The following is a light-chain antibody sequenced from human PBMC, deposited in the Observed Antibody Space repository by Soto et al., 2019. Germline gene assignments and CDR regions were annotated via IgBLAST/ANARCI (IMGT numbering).Light chain of an antibody. V-gene: IGKV3-15*01. J-gene: IGKJ2*01. CDR2: SVS. CDR1: QNVNGN. CDR3: HQYTKWPPYP. Sequence: EIVLTQSPATLSVSPGESATLSCRASQNVNGNLSWYQQKPGQAPRLLLYSVSIRATGIAARFSGSGTGTAFTPTISSLQSEDLAVYFCHQYTKWPPYPFGQGKKL.